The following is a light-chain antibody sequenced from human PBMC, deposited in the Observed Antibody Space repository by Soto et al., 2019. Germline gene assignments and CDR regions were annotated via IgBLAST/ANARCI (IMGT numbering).Light chain of an antibody. J-gene: IGKJ1*01. CDR3: QQYNNWPPWT. CDR2: GAY. CDR1: QSVSSN. V-gene: IGKV3-15*01. Sequence: EIVMTHSPATLSVSPGERPTLSCRASQSVSSNLAWYQQKPGQAPRLIXYGAYTRATGIPARFSGSGSGKEFTLTISSLQSEDFAVYYCQQYNNWPPWTCGQGTKVDIK.